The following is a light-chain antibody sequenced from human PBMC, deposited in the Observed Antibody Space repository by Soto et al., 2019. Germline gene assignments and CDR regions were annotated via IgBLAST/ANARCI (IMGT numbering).Light chain of an antibody. CDR2: EVS. V-gene: IGLV2-23*02. CDR1: RSDVGSYNL. Sequence: QSVLTQPASVSGSPGQSITISCTGTRSDVGSYNLVSWYQQHQGKAPKLMIYEVSKRPSGVSNRFSGSKSGNTASLTISGLQXEDEADYYCCSYAGSYVFGTGTKVTVL. CDR3: CSYAGSYV. J-gene: IGLJ1*01.